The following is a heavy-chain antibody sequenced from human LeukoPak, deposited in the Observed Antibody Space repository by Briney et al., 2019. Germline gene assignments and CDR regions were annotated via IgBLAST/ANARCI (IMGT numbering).Heavy chain of an antibody. J-gene: IGHJ5*02. CDR2: MNPNSGNT. D-gene: IGHD5-18*01. CDR3: ARVRRGYSYGYDAPNWFDP. Sequence: ASVKVSCKASGYTFTSYDINWVRQATGQGLEWMGWMNPNSGNTGYAQKFQGRVTMTRNTSISTAYMELSSLRSEDTAVYYCARVRRGYSYGYDAPNWFDPWGQGTLVTVSS. CDR1: GYTFTSYD. V-gene: IGHV1-8*01.